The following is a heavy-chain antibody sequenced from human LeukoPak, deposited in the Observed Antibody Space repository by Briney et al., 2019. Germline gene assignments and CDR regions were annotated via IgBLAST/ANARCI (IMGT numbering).Heavy chain of an antibody. Sequence: HPGGSLRLSCTASGFTLSSYEMNWVRQAPGKGLEWVSLISSSGDNAYYADSVRGRLTISRDKSKNTVSLQMNSLRGEDTAVYYCAKDVRVGGGGMDVWGQGTPVTVSS. V-gene: IGHV3-23*01. D-gene: IGHD1-26*01. CDR2: ISSSGDNA. J-gene: IGHJ6*02. CDR3: AKDVRVGGGGMDV. CDR1: GFTLSSYE.